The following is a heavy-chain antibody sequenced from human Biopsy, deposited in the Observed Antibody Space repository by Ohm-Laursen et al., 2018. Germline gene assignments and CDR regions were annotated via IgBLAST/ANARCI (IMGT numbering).Heavy chain of an antibody. D-gene: IGHD6-13*01. CDR1: GFSLSARGMC. V-gene: IGHV2-70*11. Sequence: PTQTLTLTCSFSGFSLSARGMCVSWIRQAPGKALEWLARVDWDDYKAYRASLQTKLSISKDTSNDQVVLTVNNVDPADTATYYCARTPILIVSAGLVYRHRRHLQGMDVWGQGIAVTVS. J-gene: IGHJ6*02. CDR3: ARTPILIVSAGLVYRHRRHLQGMDV. CDR2: VDWDDYK.